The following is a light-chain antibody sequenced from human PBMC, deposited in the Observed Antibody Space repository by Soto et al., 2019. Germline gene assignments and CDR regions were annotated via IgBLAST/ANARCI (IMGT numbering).Light chain of an antibody. Sequence: QAVVTQPPSVSGALGQRVTISCTGNSSNIGAGHDVHWYQQPPGTAPKLLIFRNNNRASGVPGRFSGARSGTSASLAITGLQTGDEADYYCQSFDSNLSGWVFGGGTKLTVL. CDR3: QSFDSNLSGWV. CDR1: SSNIGAGHD. J-gene: IGLJ3*02. CDR2: RNN. V-gene: IGLV1-40*01.